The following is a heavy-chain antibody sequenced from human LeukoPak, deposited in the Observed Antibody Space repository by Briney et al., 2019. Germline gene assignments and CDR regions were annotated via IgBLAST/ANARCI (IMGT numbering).Heavy chain of an antibody. CDR2: ISSSSSTI. CDR1: GFTFSSYS. Sequence: GGSLRLSCAASGFTFSSYSMNWVRQAPGKGLEWVSCISSSSSTIYYADSVKGRFTISRDNAKNSLYLQMNSLRAEDTAVYYCARETIPDTYYDYVWGSYGVDYWGQGTLVTVSS. J-gene: IGHJ4*02. V-gene: IGHV3-48*01. CDR3: ARETIPDTYYDYVWGSYGVDY. D-gene: IGHD3-16*01.